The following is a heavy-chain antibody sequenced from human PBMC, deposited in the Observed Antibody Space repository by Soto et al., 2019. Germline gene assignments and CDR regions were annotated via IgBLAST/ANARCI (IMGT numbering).Heavy chain of an antibody. CDR1: GGSIYRSGYY. D-gene: IGHD2-15*01. CDR2: IDYNGVT. CDR3: GKVLVGATGHTDSDS. V-gene: IGHV4-39*01. Sequence: SETLSLTCTVSGGSIYRSGYYWGWIRQPPGRGLEWIGNIDYNGVTYSNPSLKSRVTISRDTSKNQFSLKLTPVTAADTALYYCGKVLVGATGHTDSDSWGPGTLVTVSS. J-gene: IGHJ4*02.